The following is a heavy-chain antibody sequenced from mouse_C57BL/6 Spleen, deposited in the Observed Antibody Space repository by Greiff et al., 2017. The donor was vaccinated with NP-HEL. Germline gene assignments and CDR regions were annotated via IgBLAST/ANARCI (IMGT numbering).Heavy chain of an antibody. Sequence: EVQLVESGPGLVKPSQSLSLTCSVTGYSITSGYYWNWIRQFPGNKLEWMGYISYDGSNNYNPSLKNRISITRDTSKNQFFLKLNSVTTEDTATYYCARNYYGSSYWFAYWGQGTLVTVSA. J-gene: IGHJ3*01. CDR3: ARNYYGSSYWFAY. CDR2: ISYDGSN. CDR1: GYSITSGYY. V-gene: IGHV3-6*01. D-gene: IGHD1-1*01.